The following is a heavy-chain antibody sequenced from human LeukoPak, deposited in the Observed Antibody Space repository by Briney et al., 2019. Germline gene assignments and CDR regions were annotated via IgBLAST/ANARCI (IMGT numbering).Heavy chain of an antibody. CDR2: ISYDGSNK. J-gene: IGHJ3*02. D-gene: IGHD1-26*01. CDR1: GFTFSSYG. CDR3: AKIGTSGDIVGATRLRAFDI. Sequence: GGSLRLSCAASGFTFSSYGMHWVRQAPGKGLEWVAVISYDGSNKYYADSVKGRFTISRDNSKNTLYLQMNSLRAEDTAVYYCAKIGTSGDIVGATRLRAFDIWGQGTMVTVST. V-gene: IGHV3-30*18.